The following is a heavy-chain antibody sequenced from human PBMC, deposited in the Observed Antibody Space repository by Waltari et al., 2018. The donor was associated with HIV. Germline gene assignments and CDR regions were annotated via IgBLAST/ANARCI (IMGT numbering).Heavy chain of an antibody. CDR3: AKGASGWSPGY. CDR1: GFTFSSDA. Sequence: QVHLVESGGGVGQPGRSPRLSCAASGFTFSSDAMHWVRQASGKGLEWVAVISYHGDDKYYADSVKGRFTISRDNSKNTLYLQMNSLRAEDTAVYYCAKGASGWSPGYWGQGTLVTVSS. J-gene: IGHJ4*02. CDR2: ISYHGDDK. D-gene: IGHD6-19*01. V-gene: IGHV3-30*18.